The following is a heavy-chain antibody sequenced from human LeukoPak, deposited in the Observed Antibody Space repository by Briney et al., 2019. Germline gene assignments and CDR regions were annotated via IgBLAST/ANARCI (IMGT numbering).Heavy chain of an antibody. CDR3: ARDHDILTGFDY. CDR2: IIPIFGIA. J-gene: IGHJ4*02. Sequence: ASVKVSCKASGGTFSSYAISWVRQAPGQGLEWMGRIIPIFGIANYAQKFQGRVTITADKSTGTAYMELSSLRSEDTAVYYCARDHDILTGFDYWGQGTLVTVSS. D-gene: IGHD3-9*01. V-gene: IGHV1-69*04. CDR1: GGTFSSYA.